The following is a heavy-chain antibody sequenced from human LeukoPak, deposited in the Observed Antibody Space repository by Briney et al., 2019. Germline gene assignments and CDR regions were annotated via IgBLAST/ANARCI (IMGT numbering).Heavy chain of an antibody. V-gene: IGHV4-38-2*01. J-gene: IGHJ4*02. CDR1: GYSISSGYY. CDR2: IYHSGST. D-gene: IGHD2-2*01. CDR3: ARVIKGYIVVVPAATGRGYFDY. Sequence: SETLSLTCAVSGYSISSGYYWGWIRQPPGKGLEWIGSIYHSGSTYYNPSLKSRVTISVDTSKNQFSLKLSSVTAADTAVYYCARVIKGYIVVVPAATGRGYFDYWGQGTLVTVSS.